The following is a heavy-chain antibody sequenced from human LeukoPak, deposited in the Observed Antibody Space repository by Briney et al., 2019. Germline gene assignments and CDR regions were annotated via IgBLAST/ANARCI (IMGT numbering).Heavy chain of an antibody. CDR2: ISKGSDTI. CDR1: GFIFSDHY. J-gene: IGHJ4*02. V-gene: IGHV3-11*04. D-gene: IGHD1-26*01. CDR3: ARDGEFTTHIDH. Sequence: GGPLRLSCTASGFIFSDHYMHWIRQAPGKGLEWLSYISKGSDTIYYADSVKGRFTISRDNSKNSLYLQMTSLRVDDTAIYFCARDGEFTTHIDHWGQGALVTVSS.